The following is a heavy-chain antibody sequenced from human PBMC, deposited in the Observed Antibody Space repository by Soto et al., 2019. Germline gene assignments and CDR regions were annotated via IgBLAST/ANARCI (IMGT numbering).Heavy chain of an antibody. J-gene: IGHJ4*02. CDR2: IYGGGTT. CDR3: VQTTGWPGFDF. Sequence: EVQLVESGGGLIQPGGSLRLSCAASGFTVSSKYMTWVRQAPGKGLEWVSVIYGGGTTYYADSVKGRFTISRDNSKNTLYLQMNSLRAEVTAVYYCVQTTGWPGFDFWGQGTLVTVSS. CDR1: GFTVSSKY. V-gene: IGHV3-53*01. D-gene: IGHD6-19*01.